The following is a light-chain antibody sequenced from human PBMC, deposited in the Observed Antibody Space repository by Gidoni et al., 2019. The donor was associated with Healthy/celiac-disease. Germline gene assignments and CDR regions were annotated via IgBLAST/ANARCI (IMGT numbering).Light chain of an antibody. Sequence: DIQLTQSPSFLSASVGDRVTITCRASQGISSYLAWYQQKPGKAPKLLNYAASTLQSGVPSRVSGSGSGTEFTLTISSLQPEDFATYYCQQLNSYPRTFGQGTKVEIK. V-gene: IGKV1-9*01. CDR3: QQLNSYPRT. CDR2: AAS. J-gene: IGKJ1*01. CDR1: QGISSY.